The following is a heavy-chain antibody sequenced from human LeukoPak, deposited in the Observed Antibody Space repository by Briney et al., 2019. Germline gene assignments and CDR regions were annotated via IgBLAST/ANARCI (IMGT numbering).Heavy chain of an antibody. J-gene: IGHJ5*02. CDR1: GGSISSSSYY. CDR2: IYYSGST. CDR3: ARHEWGVTGTSFDP. Sequence: PSETLSLTCTVSGGSISSSSYYWGWIRQPPGKGLEWIGSIYYSGSTYYNPSLKSRVTISVDTSKNQFSLKLSSVTAADTAVYYCARHEWGVTGTSFDPWGQGTLVTVSS. V-gene: IGHV4-39*01. D-gene: IGHD1-7*01.